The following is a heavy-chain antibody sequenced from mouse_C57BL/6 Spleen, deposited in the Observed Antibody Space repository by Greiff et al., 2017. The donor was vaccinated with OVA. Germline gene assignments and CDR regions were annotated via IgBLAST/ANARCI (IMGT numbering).Heavy chain of an antibody. J-gene: IGHJ3*01. CDR1: GFTFSNYW. CDR3: TAYYDYDGAWFAY. D-gene: IGHD2-4*01. CDR2: IRLKSDNYAT. V-gene: IGHV6-3*01. Sequence: EVKLEESGGGLVQPGGSMKLSCVASGFTFSNYWMNWVRQSPEKGLEWVAQIRLKSDNYATHYAESVKGRFTISRDDSKSSVYLQMNNLRAEDTGIYYCTAYYDYDGAWFAYWGQGTLVTVSA.